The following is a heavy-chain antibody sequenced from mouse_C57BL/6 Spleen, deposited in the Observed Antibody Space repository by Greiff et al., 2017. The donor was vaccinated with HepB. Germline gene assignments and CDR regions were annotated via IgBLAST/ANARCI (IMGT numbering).Heavy chain of an antibody. Sequence: QVQLQQPGAELVKPGASVKLSCKASGYTFTSYWMHWVKQRPGQGLEWIGMIHPNSGSTNYNEKFKSKATLTVDKSSSTAYMQLSSLTSEDSAVYYCARFPIDYDVAYWGQGTLVTVSA. CDR3: ARFPIDYDVAY. D-gene: IGHD2-4*01. CDR2: IHPNSGST. CDR1: GYTFTSYW. J-gene: IGHJ3*01. V-gene: IGHV1-64*01.